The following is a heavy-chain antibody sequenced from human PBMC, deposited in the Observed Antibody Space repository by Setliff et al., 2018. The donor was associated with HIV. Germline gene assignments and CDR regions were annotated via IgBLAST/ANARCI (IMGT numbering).Heavy chain of an antibody. J-gene: IGHJ4*02. CDR1: EYSISDGHY. CDR2: IYYSGTT. Sequence: KASETLSLTCTVSEYSISDGHYWGWIRQPPGKGLEWIASIYYSGTTYYNPSLKSRVTISVDTSKNQFSLKLSSVTAADTAVYYCARLGVDIAMAPDYWGQGMLVTVSS. D-gene: IGHD5-18*01. CDR3: ARLGVDIAMAPDY. V-gene: IGHV4-38-2*02.